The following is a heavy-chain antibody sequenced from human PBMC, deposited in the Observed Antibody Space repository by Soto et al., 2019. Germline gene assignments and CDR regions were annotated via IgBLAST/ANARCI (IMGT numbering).Heavy chain of an antibody. J-gene: IGHJ5*02. CDR2: IYSSGST. D-gene: IGHD3-22*01. V-gene: IGHV4-59*01. CDR1: GGSISTYY. CDR3: ARDPTDSTGYHGWFDP. Sequence: QVQLQESGPGLVKPSETLSLTCTVSGGSISTYYWNWIRQPPGKGLEWIAYIYSSGSTSYNPSLKSRLTISVDTSKNQFSLKLSSVTAADTAVYYCARDPTDSTGYHGWFDPWGQGTLVTVSS.